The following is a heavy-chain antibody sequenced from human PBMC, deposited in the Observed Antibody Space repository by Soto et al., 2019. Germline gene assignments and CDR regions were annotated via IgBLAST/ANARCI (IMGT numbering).Heavy chain of an antibody. CDR2: IYYSGST. CDR3: ARGSGRRTAMVVDAFDI. V-gene: IGHV4-59*01. J-gene: IGHJ3*02. D-gene: IGHD5-18*01. CDR1: GGSISSYY. Sequence: NPSETLSLTCTVSGGSISSYYWSWIRQPPGKGLEWIGYIYYSGSTNYNPSLKSRVTISVDTSKNQFSLKLSSVTAADTAVYYCARGSGRRTAMVVDAFDIWGQGTMVTVSS.